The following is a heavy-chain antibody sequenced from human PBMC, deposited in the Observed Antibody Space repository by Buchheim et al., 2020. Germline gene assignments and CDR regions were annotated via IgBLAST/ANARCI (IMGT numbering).Heavy chain of an antibody. Sequence: QVQLQESGPGLVKPSGTLSLTCAVSGGSLSSSNWWSWVRQPPGKGLEWIGEIYHSGSTNYNPSLKSRVTISVGKSKNQFSLKLSSVTAADTAVYYCARQKRYFDWFGGDYYYGMDVWGQGTT. V-gene: IGHV4-4*02. CDR2: IYHSGST. J-gene: IGHJ6*02. CDR3: ARQKRYFDWFGGDYYYGMDV. CDR1: GGSLSSSNW. D-gene: IGHD3-9*01.